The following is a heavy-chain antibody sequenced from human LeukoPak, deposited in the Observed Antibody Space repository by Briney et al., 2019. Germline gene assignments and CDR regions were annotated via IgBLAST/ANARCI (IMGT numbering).Heavy chain of an antibody. D-gene: IGHD6-13*01. Sequence: GGSLRLSCAASGFTFSSYEMNWVRQAPGKGLEWVSYISSSGSGSTVYNADSVKGRFTISRDNAKNSLYLQMNSLRAEDTAVYYCARDTGHRRGIAAAGLDYWGQGTLVTVSS. CDR2: ISSSGSGSTV. J-gene: IGHJ4*02. CDR1: GFTFSSYE. CDR3: ARDTGHRRGIAAAGLDY. V-gene: IGHV3-48*03.